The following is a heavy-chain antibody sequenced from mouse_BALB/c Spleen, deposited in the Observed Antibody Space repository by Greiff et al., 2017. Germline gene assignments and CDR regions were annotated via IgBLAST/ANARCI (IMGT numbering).Heavy chain of an antibody. CDR3: ARGELGQRPAWFAY. J-gene: IGHJ3*01. Sequence: EVKLMESGPGLVKPSQSLSLTCTVTGYSITSDYAWNWIRQFPGNKLEWMGYISYSGSTSYNPSLKSRISITRDTSKNQFFLQLNSVTTEDTATYYCARGELGQRPAWFAYWGQGTLVTVSA. CDR2: ISYSGST. V-gene: IGHV3-2*02. CDR1: GYSITSDYA. D-gene: IGHD4-1*01.